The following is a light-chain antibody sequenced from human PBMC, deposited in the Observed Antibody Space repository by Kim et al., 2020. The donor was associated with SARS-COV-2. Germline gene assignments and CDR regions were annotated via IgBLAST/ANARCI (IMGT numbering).Light chain of an antibody. Sequence: PGERATLSCKASQSVSSSYLAWYQQKPGQAPRLLIYGASSRATGIPDRFSGSGSGTDFTLTISRLEPEDFAVYYCQQYGSSPPLTFGGGTKVDIK. J-gene: IGKJ4*01. CDR1: QSVSSSY. CDR3: QQYGSSPPLT. CDR2: GAS. V-gene: IGKV3-20*01.